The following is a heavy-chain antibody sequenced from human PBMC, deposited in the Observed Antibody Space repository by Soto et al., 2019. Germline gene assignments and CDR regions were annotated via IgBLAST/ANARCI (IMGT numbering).Heavy chain of an antibody. V-gene: IGHV1-69*02. CDR2: IIPILGIA. CDR3: AGCSGGSCYSERFDP. D-gene: IGHD2-15*01. CDR1: GGTFSSYT. Sequence: QVQLVQSGAEVKKPRSSVKVSCKASGGTFSSYTISWVRQAPGQGLEWMGRIIPILGIANYAQKFQGRVTITADKSTSTAYMELSSLRSEDTAVYYCAGCSGGSCYSERFDPWGQGTLVTVSS. J-gene: IGHJ5*02.